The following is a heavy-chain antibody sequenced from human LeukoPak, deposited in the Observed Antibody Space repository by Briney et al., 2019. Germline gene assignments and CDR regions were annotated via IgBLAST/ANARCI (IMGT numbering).Heavy chain of an antibody. D-gene: IGHD3-3*01. Sequence: PSETLSLTCAVYGGSFSGYYWSWIRQPPGKGLEWIGEINHSGSTNYNPSLKSRVAISVDTSKNQFSLKLSSVTAADTAVYYCARLDYDFWSGYSGGDAFDIWGQGTMVTVSS. J-gene: IGHJ3*02. CDR1: GGSFSGYY. CDR2: INHSGST. CDR3: ARLDYDFWSGYSGGDAFDI. V-gene: IGHV4-34*01.